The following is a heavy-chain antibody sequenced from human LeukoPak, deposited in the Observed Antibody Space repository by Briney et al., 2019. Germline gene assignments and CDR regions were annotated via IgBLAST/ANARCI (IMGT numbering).Heavy chain of an antibody. J-gene: IGHJ3*02. CDR1: GFTFSSYG. D-gene: IGHD3-22*01. Sequence: GGSLRLSCAASGFTFSSYGMSWVRQAPGKGLVWVSRIKNDGSSTNYADSVKGRFTISRDNAKNTLYLQMNSLRAEDTAVYYCARGGEDYYDSSGYYFGAYDIWGQGTMVTVSS. V-gene: IGHV3-74*01. CDR3: ARGGEDYYDSSGYYFGAYDI. CDR2: IKNDGSST.